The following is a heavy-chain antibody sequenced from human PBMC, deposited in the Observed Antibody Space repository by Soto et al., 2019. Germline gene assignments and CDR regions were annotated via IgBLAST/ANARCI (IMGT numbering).Heavy chain of an antibody. CDR1: GFSLSTSGMC. Sequence: GSSPTLVNPTQTLTLTCTFSGFSLSTSGMCVSWIRQPPGKALEWLALIDWDDDKYYSTSLKTRLTISKDTSKTQVVLTMANMDPVDTATYYCARRITGTTSDYFDSWGEGTLVAVSS. CDR3: ARRITGTTSDYFDS. V-gene: IGHV2-70*01. CDR2: IDWDDDK. J-gene: IGHJ4*02. D-gene: IGHD1-7*01.